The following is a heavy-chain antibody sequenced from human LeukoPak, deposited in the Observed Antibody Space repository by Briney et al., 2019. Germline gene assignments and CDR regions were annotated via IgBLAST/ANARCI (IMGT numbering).Heavy chain of an antibody. CDR1: GYRFTNYW. V-gene: IGHV5-51*01. D-gene: IGHD1-26*01. J-gene: IGHJ4*02. CDR2: IYPGDSET. CDR3: ARRRDLYSGSYYPFDY. Sequence: GESLKISCKGSGYRFTNYWIGWVRQMPGKGLEWMGIIYPGDSETRYSPSFQGQVTISADKSISTAYLQWSSLRASDTAMYYCARRRDLYSGSYYPFDYWGQGTLVTVSS.